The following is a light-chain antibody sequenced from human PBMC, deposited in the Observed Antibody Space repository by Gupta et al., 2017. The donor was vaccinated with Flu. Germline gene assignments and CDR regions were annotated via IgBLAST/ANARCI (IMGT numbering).Light chain of an antibody. CDR3: LQYYSTPWT. V-gene: IGKV4-1*01. CDR1: QSVLYSSNNQNY. J-gene: IGKJ1*01. Sequence: IVLTQSPDSLAVSLGERATINCKSRQSVLYSSNNQNYLAWYQQKSGQPPNLLIYWASTRESGVPDRFSGSWSGTDFTLTISSLQAEDVAVYYCLQYYSTPWTFGQGTKVEIK. CDR2: WAS.